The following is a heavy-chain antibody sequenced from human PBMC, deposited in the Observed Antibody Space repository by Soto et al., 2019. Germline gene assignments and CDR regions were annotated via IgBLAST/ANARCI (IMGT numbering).Heavy chain of an antibody. CDR1: GYTFTGYY. V-gene: IGHV1-2*04. J-gene: IGHJ6*02. D-gene: IGHD3-22*01. Sequence: GASVKVSCKASGYTFTGYYMHWVRQAPGQGLEWMGWINPNSGGTNYVQKFQGWVTMTRDTSISTAYMELGRLRSDDTAVYYCARGQDSSGYGYYYYYGMDVWGQGTTVTVSS. CDR3: ARGQDSSGYGYYYYYGMDV. CDR2: INPNSGGT.